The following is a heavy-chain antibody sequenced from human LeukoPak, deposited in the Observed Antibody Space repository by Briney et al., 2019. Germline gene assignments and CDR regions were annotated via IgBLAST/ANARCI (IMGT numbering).Heavy chain of an antibody. CDR3: ARQSTSSWYDY. CDR1: GYSISSGYY. Sequence: SETLSLTCAVSGYSISSGYYWGWIRQPPGKGLEWIGSIYHSGNTYYNPSLKSRVTISVDTSKNQFSLKLSSVTAADKAVYYCARQSTSSWYDYWGQGTLVTVSS. V-gene: IGHV4-38-2*01. CDR2: IYHSGNT. J-gene: IGHJ4*02. D-gene: IGHD6-13*01.